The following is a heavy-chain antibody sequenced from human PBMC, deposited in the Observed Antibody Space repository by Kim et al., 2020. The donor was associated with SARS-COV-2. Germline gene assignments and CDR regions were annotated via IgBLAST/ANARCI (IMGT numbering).Heavy chain of an antibody. CDR2: IWYDGSNK. J-gene: IGHJ4*02. Sequence: GGSLRLSCAASGFTFSSYGMHWVRQAPGKGLEWVAVIWYDGSNKYYADSVKGRFTISRDNSKNTLYLQMNSLRAEDTAVYYCARGLLSAEDGYFDYWGQGTLVTVSS. V-gene: IGHV3-33*01. CDR1: GFTFSSYG. CDR3: ARGLLSAEDGYFDY.